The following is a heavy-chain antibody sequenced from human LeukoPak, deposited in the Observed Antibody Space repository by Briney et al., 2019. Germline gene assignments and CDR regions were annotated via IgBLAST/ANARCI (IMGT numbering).Heavy chain of an antibody. D-gene: IGHD3-10*01. Sequence: SETLSLTCTVSGGSISSYYWSWIRQPPGKGLEWIGYIYYSGSTNYNPSLKSRVTISVDTSKNQFSLKLSSVTAADTAVYYCARGHRFGDLMGAFGIWGQGTMVTVSS. CDR1: GGSISSYY. CDR2: IYYSGST. V-gene: IGHV4-59*01. J-gene: IGHJ3*02. CDR3: ARGHRFGDLMGAFGI.